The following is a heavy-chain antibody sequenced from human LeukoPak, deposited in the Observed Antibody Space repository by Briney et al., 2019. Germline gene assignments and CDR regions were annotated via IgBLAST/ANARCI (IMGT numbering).Heavy chain of an antibody. CDR3: ARGLITIPNWFDP. V-gene: IGHV3-7*01. Sequence: GGSLRLSCTASGFTFSSFWMSWVRQAPGKGLEWVANIKHDGSEIYYVDSMKGRFTISRDNAKNSLYMQMNSLRTEDTAIYHCARGLITIPNWFDPWGQGTLVIVSS. CDR2: IKHDGSEI. D-gene: IGHD3-3*01. J-gene: IGHJ5*02. CDR1: GFTFSSFW.